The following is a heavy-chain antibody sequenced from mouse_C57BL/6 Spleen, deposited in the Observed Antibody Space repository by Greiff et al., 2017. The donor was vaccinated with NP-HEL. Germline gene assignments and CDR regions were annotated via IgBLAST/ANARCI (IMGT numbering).Heavy chain of an antibody. J-gene: IGHJ3*01. CDR1: GYTFTSYD. V-gene: IGHV1-85*01. Sequence: QVQLQQSGPELVKPGASVKLSCKASGYTFTSYDITWVKQRPGQGLEWIGWIYPRDGSTKYNEKFKGKATLTVDTSASKAYMEHHSLTSEDSAVYFCARDVYGNYPWFAYWGQGTLVTVSA. D-gene: IGHD2-1*01. CDR2: IYPRDGST. CDR3: ARDVYGNYPWFAY.